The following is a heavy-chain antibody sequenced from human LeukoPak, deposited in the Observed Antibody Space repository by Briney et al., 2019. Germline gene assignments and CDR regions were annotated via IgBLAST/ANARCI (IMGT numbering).Heavy chain of an antibody. Sequence: ASVKVSCKASGGTFSSYAISWVRQAPGQGLEWMGGIIPIFGTANYAQKFQGRVTITADESTSTAYMELSSLRSEDTAVYYCARVAALCSGSYPKPYYYYGMDVWGQGTTVTVSS. CDR2: IIPIFGTA. D-gene: IGHD1-26*01. CDR3: ARVAALCSGSYPKPYYYYGMDV. CDR1: GGTFSSYA. V-gene: IGHV1-69*13. J-gene: IGHJ6*02.